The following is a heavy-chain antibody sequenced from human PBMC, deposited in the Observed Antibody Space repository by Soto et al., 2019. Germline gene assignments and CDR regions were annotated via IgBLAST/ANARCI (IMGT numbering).Heavy chain of an antibody. V-gene: IGHV4-34*01. CDR2: INHSGST. CDR3: ARGPLKRLPNNYYYYYMDV. CDR1: GGSFSGYY. J-gene: IGHJ6*03. D-gene: IGHD1-1*01. Sequence: SETLSLTCAVYGGSFSGYYWSWIRQPPGKGLEWIGEINHSGSTNYNPSLKSRVTISVDTSKNQFSLKLSSVTAADTAVYYCARGPLKRLPNNYYYYYMDVWGKGTTVTVSS.